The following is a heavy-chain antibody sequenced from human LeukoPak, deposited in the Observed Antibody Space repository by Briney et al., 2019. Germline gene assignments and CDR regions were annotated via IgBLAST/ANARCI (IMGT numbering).Heavy chain of an antibody. CDR3: ARAVVVPAAYPYFNY. CDR1: GGSFSGYY. CDR2: INHSGST. J-gene: IGHJ4*02. D-gene: IGHD2-2*01. Sequence: SETLSLTCAVYGGSFSGYYWSWIRQPPGKGLEWIGEINHSGSTNYNPSLKSRVTISVDRSKNQFSLKPSSVTAADTAAYYCARAVVVPAAYPYFNYWGQGTLVTVSS. V-gene: IGHV4-34*01.